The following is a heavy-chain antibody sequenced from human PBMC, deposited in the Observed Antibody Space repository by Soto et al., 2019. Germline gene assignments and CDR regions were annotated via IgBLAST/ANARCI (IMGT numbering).Heavy chain of an antibody. Sequence: QVQLQESGPGLVKPSQTLSLTCTDSGRSIHTITYYWIWIRQSPDKGLEWIGHSYNGGTTYNNPSLTSVITTSLETSNHMSALKLSSVSAADTSVYYCARGASGDNVDYWGQGTLVTVSS. J-gene: IGHJ4*02. CDR3: ARGASGDNVDY. V-gene: IGHV4-30-4*01. CDR2: SYNGGTT. CDR1: GRSIHTITYY. D-gene: IGHD7-27*01.